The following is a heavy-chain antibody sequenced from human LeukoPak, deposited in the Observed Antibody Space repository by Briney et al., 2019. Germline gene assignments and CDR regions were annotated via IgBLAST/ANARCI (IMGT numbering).Heavy chain of an antibody. CDR2: ISSSSSYI. CDR1: GFTFSSYS. Sequence: GGSLRLSCAASGFTFSSYSMNWVRQAPGKGLEWVSSISSSSSYIYYADSVKGRFTISRDNAKNSLHLQMNSLRAEDTAVYYCARDRTSGRDYYDSSGFYYFDYWGQGTLVTVSS. D-gene: IGHD3-22*01. CDR3: ARDRTSGRDYYDSSGFYYFDY. J-gene: IGHJ4*02. V-gene: IGHV3-21*01.